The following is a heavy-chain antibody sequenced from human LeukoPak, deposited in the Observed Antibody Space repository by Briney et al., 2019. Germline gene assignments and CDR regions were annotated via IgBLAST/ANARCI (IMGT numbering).Heavy chain of an antibody. CDR3: AKERAMALDDAFDI. CDR2: IRYDGSNK. J-gene: IGHJ3*02. V-gene: IGHV3-30*02. Sequence: PGGSLRLSCAASGFTFSSYGMHWVRQAPGKGLEWVAFIRYDGSNKYYADSVKGRFTISRDDSKNTLYLQMNSLRAEDTAVYYCAKERAMALDDAFDIWGQGTMVTVSS. CDR1: GFTFSSYG. D-gene: IGHD5-18*01.